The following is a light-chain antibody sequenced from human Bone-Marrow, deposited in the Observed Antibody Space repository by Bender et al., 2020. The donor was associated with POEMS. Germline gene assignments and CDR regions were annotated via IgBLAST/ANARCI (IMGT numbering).Light chain of an antibody. CDR1: SRDIGRYNL. V-gene: IGLV2-23*02. J-gene: IGLJ3*02. CDR3: AVWDDSLNGWV. CDR2: EVD. Sequence: QSALTQPASVSGSPGQSITVSCTGTSRDIGRYNLVSWYQQHPGKAPKLIIYEVDKWPSGVSDRFSGSKSGNTASLTISGLQAEDQADYYCAVWDDSLNGWVFGGGAKLTVL.